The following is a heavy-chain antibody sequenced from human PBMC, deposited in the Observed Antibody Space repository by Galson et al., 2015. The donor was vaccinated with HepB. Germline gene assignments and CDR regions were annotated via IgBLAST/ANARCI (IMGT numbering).Heavy chain of an antibody. D-gene: IGHD3-22*01. J-gene: IGHJ4*02. CDR2: IKSKPYGGTT. Sequence: SLRLSCAASGFTFGDYALNWVRQAPGKGLEWVGLIKSKPYGGTTEYAASVRGRFTISRDDSKGIAYLQMNSLKTEDTAVYYCTRSRVVRGYFDYWGQGILVTVSS. CDR1: GFTFGDYA. V-gene: IGHV3-49*04. CDR3: TRSRVVRGYFDY.